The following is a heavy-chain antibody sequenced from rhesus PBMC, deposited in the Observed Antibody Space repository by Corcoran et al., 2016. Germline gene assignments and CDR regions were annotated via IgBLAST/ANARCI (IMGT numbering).Heavy chain of an antibody. CDR2: IDGSNGST. D-gene: IGHD3-3*01. J-gene: IGHJ4*01. Sequence: QVQLQESGPGVVKPSETLSLTCAVSGGSISSGYDWSWIRQPPGKGLEWIGYIDGSNGSTNSNPSFKNRVTISKDASKNQFSLKLGSVTAADTAVYYCARGHYNFWTGYYFDYWGQGVLVTVSS. CDR3: ARGHYNFWTGYYFDY. CDR1: GGSISSGYD. V-gene: IGHV4-76*01.